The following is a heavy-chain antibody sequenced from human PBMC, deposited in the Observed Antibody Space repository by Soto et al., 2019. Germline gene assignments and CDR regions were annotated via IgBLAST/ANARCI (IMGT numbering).Heavy chain of an antibody. V-gene: IGHV4-34*01. CDR1: GGSFSGYD. J-gene: IGHJ4*02. Sequence: QVQLQQWGAGLLKPSETLSRTCAVYGGSFSGYDWTWILQPPGTGLERIGEINHSGSTNYNPSLRSRVTISLDTAKNQFSLKLTSVTAADTAVYYCARAKITGLFDYWGQGTLVTVSS. CDR3: ARAKITGLFDY. D-gene: IGHD2-8*02. CDR2: INHSGST.